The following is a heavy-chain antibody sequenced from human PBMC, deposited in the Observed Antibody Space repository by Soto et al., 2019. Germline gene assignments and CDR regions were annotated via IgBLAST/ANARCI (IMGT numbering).Heavy chain of an antibody. V-gene: IGHV4-31*03. CDR3: AKDQGYYYDSSGYPMDV. CDR2: IYWSGST. Sequence: SETLSLSCTVSGGSISSDGYYWSWIRQAPGKGLESIGYIYWSGSTYYNPSRKSRVTISVDTSKNPFTLRLSSVTAAVTAVYYCAKDQGYYYDSSGYPMDVWGQGTTVTVSS. CDR1: GGSISSDGYY. D-gene: IGHD3-22*01. J-gene: IGHJ6*02.